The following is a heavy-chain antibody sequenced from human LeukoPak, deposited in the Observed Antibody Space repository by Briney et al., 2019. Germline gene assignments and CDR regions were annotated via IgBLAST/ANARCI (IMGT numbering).Heavy chain of an antibody. D-gene: IGHD5-12*01. CDR3: ASAHGGSGYDRPFDY. CDR1: RFYFSTYD. Sequence: GGSLRLSCTASRFYFSTYDMNWVRQVPGKGLEWVSYIDSSASTTYYAGFVQGRFTISRDNAKNSLYLQMRSLRVEDTAFYYCASAHGGSGYDRPFDYWGQGTLVTVSS. CDR2: IDSSASTT. V-gene: IGHV3-48*03. J-gene: IGHJ4*02.